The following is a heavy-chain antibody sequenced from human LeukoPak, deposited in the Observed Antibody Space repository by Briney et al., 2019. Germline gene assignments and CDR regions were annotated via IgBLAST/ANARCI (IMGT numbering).Heavy chain of an antibody. CDR2: ISSSSSTI. V-gene: IGHV3-48*01. J-gene: IGHJ4*02. CDR3: ARGSDYDYVWGSYRYKTPFDY. Sequence: GGSLRLSCAASGFTFSSYSMNWVRQAPGKGLEWVSYISSSSSTIYYADSVKGRFTISSDNAENSLYLQMNSLRAEDTAVYYCARGSDYDYVWGSYRYKTPFDYWGQGTLVTVSS. CDR1: GFTFSSYS. D-gene: IGHD3-16*02.